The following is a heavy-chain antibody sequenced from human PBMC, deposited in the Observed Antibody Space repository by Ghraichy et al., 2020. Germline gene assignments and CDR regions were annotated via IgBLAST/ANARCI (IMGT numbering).Heavy chain of an antibody. Sequence: SETLSLTCTVSGGSISSSSYYWGWIRQPPGKGLEWIGSIYYSGSTYYNPSLKSRVTISVDTSKNQFSLKLSSVTAADTAVYYCARHPYSSSPSNWGQGTLVTVSS. V-gene: IGHV4-39*01. J-gene: IGHJ4*02. CDR2: IYYSGST. D-gene: IGHD6-6*01. CDR1: GGSISSSSYY. CDR3: ARHPYSSSPSN.